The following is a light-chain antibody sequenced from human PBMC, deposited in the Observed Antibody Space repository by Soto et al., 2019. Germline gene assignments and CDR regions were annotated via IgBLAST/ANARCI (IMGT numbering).Light chain of an antibody. CDR1: QSVSSN. V-gene: IGKV3-15*01. Sequence: EIVMTQSPATLSVSPGERATLSCRASQSVSSNLAWYQQKPGQAPRLLIYGASTRATGIPARFSGSGSGTEVTLTISSLQSEVFALYYCQQYNNWPPRNTFGQGTKLEIK. J-gene: IGKJ2*01. CDR3: QQYNNWPPRNT. CDR2: GAS.